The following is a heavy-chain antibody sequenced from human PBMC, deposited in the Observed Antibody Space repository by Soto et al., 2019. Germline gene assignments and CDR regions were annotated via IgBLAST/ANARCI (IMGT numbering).Heavy chain of an antibody. CDR1: GGTFSSYA. CDR3: ARAPGSSWYQYRTEFDP. D-gene: IGHD6-13*01. Sequence: VPLVQSGAEVKKPGSSVKVSCKASGGTFSSYAISWVRQAPGQGLEWMGGIIPIFGTANYAQKFQGRVTITADESTSTAYMGLSSLRSEDTAVYYCARAPGSSWYQYRTEFDPWGQGTLVTVSS. J-gene: IGHJ5*02. V-gene: IGHV1-69*12. CDR2: IIPIFGTA.